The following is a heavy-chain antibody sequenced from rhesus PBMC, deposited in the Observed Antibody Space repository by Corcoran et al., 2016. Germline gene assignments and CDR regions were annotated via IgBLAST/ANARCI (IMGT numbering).Heavy chain of an antibody. CDR3: ARRLYHMAAGPLGFDY. CDR2: IYWNDDK. V-gene: IGHV2-1*01. CDR1: GSSLSTSGMG. J-gene: IGHJ4*01. Sequence: QVTLKESGPALVKPTQTLTLTCTFSGSSLSTSGMGVGWIRQPSRKTLEWHAHIYWNDDKYYNTSLKSRLTISKDTSKNQVVLTMTNMDPVDTATYYCARRLYHMAAGPLGFDYWGQGGLVTVSS. D-gene: IGHD6-25*01.